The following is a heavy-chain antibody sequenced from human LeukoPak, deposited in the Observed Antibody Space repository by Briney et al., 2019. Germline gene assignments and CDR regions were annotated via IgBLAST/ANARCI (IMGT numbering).Heavy chain of an antibody. Sequence: ASVKVSCKVSGYTLTELSMHWVRQAPGKGLEWMGGFDPEDGETIYAQKFQGRVTMTEDTSTDTAYMELSSLRSEDTAVYYCARGIQLSDPFDYWGQGILVTVSS. J-gene: IGHJ4*02. CDR2: FDPEDGET. V-gene: IGHV1-24*01. CDR1: GYTLTELS. D-gene: IGHD5-18*01. CDR3: ARGIQLSDPFDY.